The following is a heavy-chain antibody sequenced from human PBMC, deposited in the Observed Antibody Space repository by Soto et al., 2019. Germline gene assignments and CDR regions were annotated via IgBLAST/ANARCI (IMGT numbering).Heavy chain of an antibody. D-gene: IGHD5-18*01. CDR1: GFTFSDYY. Sequence: GGSLRLSCAASGFTFSDYYMSWIRQAPGKGLEWGSYISSSGSTIYYADSVKGRFTISRDNAKNSLYLQMNSLRAEDTAVYYCARDNSPGIQLWLNYYYYGMDVWGQGTTVTVSS. CDR2: ISSSGSTI. CDR3: ARDNSPGIQLWLNYYYYGMDV. J-gene: IGHJ6*02. V-gene: IGHV3-11*01.